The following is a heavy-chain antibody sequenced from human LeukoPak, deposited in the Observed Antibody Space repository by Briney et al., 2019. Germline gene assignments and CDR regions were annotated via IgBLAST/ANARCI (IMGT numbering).Heavy chain of an antibody. V-gene: IGHV4-30-4*01. D-gene: IGHD3-10*01. CDR2: IHDSGST. J-gene: IGHJ5*02. CDR3: ARGFGAGNYYYGWFDP. Sequence: SETLSLTCTVSGASISGGDYHWNWIRQPPGKGLEWIGFIHDSGSTYYNPSLKSRVSISGNMSKNQLSLMLSSVTAADTAVYYCARGFGAGNYYYGWFDPWGQGTLVSVSP. CDR1: GASISGGDYH.